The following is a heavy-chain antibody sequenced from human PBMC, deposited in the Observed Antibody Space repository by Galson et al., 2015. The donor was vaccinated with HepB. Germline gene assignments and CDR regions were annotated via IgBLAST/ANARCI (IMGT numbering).Heavy chain of an antibody. Sequence: SVKVSCKASGYTFTSYAMNWVRQAPGQGLEWMGWINTNTGNPTYAQGFTGRFVFSLDTSVSTAYLQISSLKAEDTAVYYCARDLRITVTTSTTYYYYYYGMDVWGQGTTVTVSS. V-gene: IGHV7-4-1*02. CDR3: ARDLRITVTTSTTYYYYYYGMDV. J-gene: IGHJ6*02. CDR1: GYTFTSYA. D-gene: IGHD4-17*01. CDR2: INTNTGNP.